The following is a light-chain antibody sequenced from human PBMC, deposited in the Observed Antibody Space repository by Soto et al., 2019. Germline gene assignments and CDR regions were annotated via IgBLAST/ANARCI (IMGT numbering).Light chain of an antibody. CDR3: QSYDSSLSGSV. V-gene: IGLV1-40*01. J-gene: IGLJ3*02. CDR1: SSNLGAGHD. Sequence: QSVLTQPPSVSGAPGQRVTISCTGSSSNLGAGHDVHWYQQIPGTAPQLLIYGNNNRPSGVPDRFSGARSGTSASLGISGLQAEDEADYHCQSYDSSLSGSVFGGGTKLTVL. CDR2: GNN.